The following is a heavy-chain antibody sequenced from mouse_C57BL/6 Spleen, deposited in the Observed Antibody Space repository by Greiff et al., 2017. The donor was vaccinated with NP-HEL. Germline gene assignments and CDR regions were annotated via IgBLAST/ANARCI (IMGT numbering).Heavy chain of an antibody. V-gene: IGHV5-4*01. CDR3: ARVDFITTCYFDY. J-gene: IGHJ2*01. D-gene: IGHD1-1*01. CDR2: ISDGGSYT. Sequence: EVQLVESGGGLVKPGGSLKLSCAASGFTFSSYAMSWVRQTPEKRLEWVATISDGGSYTYYPDNVKGRFTISRDNAKNNLYLQMSHLKSEDTAMYYCARVDFITTCYFDYWGQGTTLTVSS. CDR1: GFTFSSYA.